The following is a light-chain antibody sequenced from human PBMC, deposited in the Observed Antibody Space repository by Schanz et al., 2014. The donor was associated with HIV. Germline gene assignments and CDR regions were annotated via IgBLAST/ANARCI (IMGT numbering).Light chain of an antibody. V-gene: IGKV3-20*01. CDR1: QSVSSSY. CDR2: GAS. Sequence: EIVLTQSPATLSLSPGERATLSCRASQSVSSSYLAWYQQKPGQAPRLLIYGASSRATGIPDRFSGSGSGTDFTLTISRVEPEDYAVYYCQQYGSLPWTFGQGTKVEIK. J-gene: IGKJ1*01. CDR3: QQYGSLPWT.